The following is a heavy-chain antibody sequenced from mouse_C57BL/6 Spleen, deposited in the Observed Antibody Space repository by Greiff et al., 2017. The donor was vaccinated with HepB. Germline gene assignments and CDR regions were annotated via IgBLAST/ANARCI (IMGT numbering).Heavy chain of an antibody. CDR2: IYPGDGDT. CDR1: GYAFSSSW. V-gene: IGHV1-82*01. Sequence: VQLKESGPELVKPGASVKISCKASGYAFSSSWMNWVKQRPGKGLEWIGRIYPGDGDTNYNGKFKGKATLTADKSSSTAYMQLSSLTSEDSAVYFCARKEAYYSNSYAMDYWGQGTSVTVSS. J-gene: IGHJ4*01. CDR3: ARKEAYYSNSYAMDY. D-gene: IGHD2-5*01.